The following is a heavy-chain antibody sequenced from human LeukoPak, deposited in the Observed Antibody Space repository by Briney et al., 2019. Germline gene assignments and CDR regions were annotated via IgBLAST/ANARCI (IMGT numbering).Heavy chain of an antibody. CDR1: GCIFNDHG. CDR2: INWNGGNT. J-gene: IGHJ6*03. Sequence: PGGSLRLSCAASGCIFNDHGMSWVRQGPGKGLEWVSGINWNGGNTNYADSVKGRFTISRDNAKNSLYLQMNSLRAEDTALYYCARGDFYYYMDVWGKGTTVTVSS. CDR3: ARGDFYYYMDV. V-gene: IGHV3-20*04.